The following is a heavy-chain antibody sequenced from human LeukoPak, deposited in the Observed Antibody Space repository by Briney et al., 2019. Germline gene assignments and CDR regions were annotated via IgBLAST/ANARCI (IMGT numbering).Heavy chain of an antibody. Sequence: GGSLRLSCAASGFTFSSDSMNWVRQAPGKGLEWVSSISSSSSYIYYADSVKGRFTISRDNAKNSLYLQMNSLRAEDTAVYYCARDGSAGVSPYYYYMDVWGKGTTVTVSS. D-gene: IGHD3-10*01. V-gene: IGHV3-21*01. CDR3: ARDGSAGVSPYYYYMDV. CDR1: GFTFSSDS. J-gene: IGHJ6*03. CDR2: ISSSSSYI.